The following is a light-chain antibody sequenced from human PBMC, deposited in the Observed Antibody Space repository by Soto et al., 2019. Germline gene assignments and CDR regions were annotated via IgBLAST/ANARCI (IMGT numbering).Light chain of an antibody. CDR1: SSDVGSYNL. Sequence: QSALTQPASVSGSPGQSITISCTGTSSDVGSYNLVSWYQQHPGKAPKLMIYEGSKRPSGVSNRFSGFQSGNTASLTISGLQAEDEADYYCCSYAGSSTSVFGGGTKLTVL. CDR3: CSYAGSSTSV. V-gene: IGLV2-23*01. CDR2: EGS. J-gene: IGLJ2*01.